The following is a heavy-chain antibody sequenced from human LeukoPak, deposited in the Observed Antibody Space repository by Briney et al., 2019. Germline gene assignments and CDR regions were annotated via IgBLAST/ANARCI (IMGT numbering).Heavy chain of an antibody. Sequence: SETLSLTCTVSGGSISSSSYYWGWIRQPPGKGLEWIGSIYYSGSTYYNPSLKSRVTISVDTSKNQFSLKLSSVTAADTAVYYCAGRLGYCSSTSCYFGRFAFDIWGQGTMVTVSS. D-gene: IGHD2-2*01. CDR1: GGSISSSSYY. CDR2: IYYSGST. CDR3: AGRLGYCSSTSCYFGRFAFDI. V-gene: IGHV4-39*01. J-gene: IGHJ3*02.